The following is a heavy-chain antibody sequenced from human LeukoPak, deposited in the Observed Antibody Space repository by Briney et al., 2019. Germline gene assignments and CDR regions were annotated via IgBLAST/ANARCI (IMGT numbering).Heavy chain of an antibody. D-gene: IGHD3-3*01. CDR3: AKDLDYDFWSGFDY. J-gene: IGHJ4*02. CDR2: ISGSGGST. CDR1: GFTFSNAW. V-gene: IGHV3-23*01. Sequence: QSGGSLRLSCAASGFTFSNAWMSWVRQAPGKGLEWVSAISGSGGSTYYADSVKGRFTISRDNSKNTLYLQMNSLRAEDTAVYYCAKDLDYDFWSGFDYWGQGTLVTVSS.